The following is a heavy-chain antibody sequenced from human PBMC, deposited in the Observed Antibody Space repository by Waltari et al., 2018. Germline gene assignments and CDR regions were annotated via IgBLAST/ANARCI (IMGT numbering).Heavy chain of an antibody. V-gene: IGHV4-59*01. D-gene: IGHD6-6*01. Sequence: QVQLQESGPGLVKPSETLSLTCTVSGGSISSYYWSWIRQPPGRGLEWIGYIYYSGSTTYNPSLKSRVTISVDTSKNQFSPKLSSAAAADAAVDYCCGGRGRQLVVYYYYGMDVWGQGTTVTVSS. CDR1: GGSISSYY. CDR2: IYYSGST. CDR3: CGGRGRQLVVYYYYGMDV. J-gene: IGHJ6*02.